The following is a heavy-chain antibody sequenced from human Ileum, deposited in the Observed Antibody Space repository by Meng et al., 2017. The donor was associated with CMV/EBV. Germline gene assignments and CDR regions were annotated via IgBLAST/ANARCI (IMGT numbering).Heavy chain of an antibody. CDR2: INGDGSSI. CDR1: GFTCSSFW. D-gene: IGHD5-12*01. CDR3: ARKGYDFGAAFDV. Sequence: AGSLRLSCAASGFTCSSFWMLWVRQTPGKGLVWVSRINGDGSSISYADPVKGRFTITRDNAKNTLFLQMNSLRAEDTAIYYCARKGYDFGAAFDVWGQGAMVTVSS. V-gene: IGHV3-74*01. J-gene: IGHJ3*01.